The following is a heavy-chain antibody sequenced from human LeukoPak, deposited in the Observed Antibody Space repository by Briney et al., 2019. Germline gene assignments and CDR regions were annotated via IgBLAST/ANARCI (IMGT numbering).Heavy chain of an antibody. CDR1: GFTFSSYA. J-gene: IGHJ4*02. CDR2: ISYDGSNK. D-gene: IGHD4-11*01. Sequence: PGGSLRLSCAASGFTFSSYAMHWVRQAPGKGLEWVAVISYDGSNKYYADSVKGRFTISRDNSKNTLYLQMNSLRAEDTAVYYCARDSHFFYSNYGTFDYWGQGTLVTVSS. CDR3: ARDSHFFYSNYGTFDY. V-gene: IGHV3-30-3*01.